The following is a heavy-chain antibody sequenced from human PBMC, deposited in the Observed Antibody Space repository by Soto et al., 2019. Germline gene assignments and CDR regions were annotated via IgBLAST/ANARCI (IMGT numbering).Heavy chain of an antibody. V-gene: IGHV1-18*01. CDR2: ISAYNGNT. CDR1: GYTFTSYG. J-gene: IGHJ3*02. CDR3: AGDSDGWSKGAFDI. Sequence: GASVKVSCKASGYTFTSYGISWVRQAPGQGLEWMGWISAYNGNTNYAQKLQGRVTMTTDTSTSTAYMELRSLRSDDTAVYYCAGDSDGWSKGAFDIWGQGTMVTVSS. D-gene: IGHD3-10*01.